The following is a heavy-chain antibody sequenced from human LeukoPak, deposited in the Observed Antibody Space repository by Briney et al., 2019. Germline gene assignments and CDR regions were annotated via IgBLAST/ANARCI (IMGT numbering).Heavy chain of an antibody. J-gene: IGHJ3*02. CDR2: ISGSGGST. CDR1: GFTFSSYA. V-gene: IGHV3-23*01. CDR3: ARDKRTDSSGYYSDAFDI. Sequence: GGSLRLSCAASGFTFSSYAMSWVRQAPGKGLEWVSAISGSGGSTYYADSVKGRFTISKDNSKNTLYLQMNSLRAEDTAVYYCARDKRTDSSGYYSDAFDIWGQGTMVTVPS. D-gene: IGHD3-22*01.